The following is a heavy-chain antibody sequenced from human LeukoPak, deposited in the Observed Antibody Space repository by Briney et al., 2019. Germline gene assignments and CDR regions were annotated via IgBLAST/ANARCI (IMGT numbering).Heavy chain of an antibody. CDR3: ARLPVAIRPGYYYMDV. J-gene: IGHJ6*03. CDR1: GYSFTSYW. Sequence: GESLKISCKDSGYSFTSYWIGWVRQMPGKGLGWMGIIYPGDSDTRYSPFFEGQVTTTATKSISTAYLQRSRLQASVTAMYYCARLPVAIRPGYYYMDVWGKGTTVTVSS. CDR2: IYPGDSDT. D-gene: IGHD4-23*01. V-gene: IGHV5-51*01.